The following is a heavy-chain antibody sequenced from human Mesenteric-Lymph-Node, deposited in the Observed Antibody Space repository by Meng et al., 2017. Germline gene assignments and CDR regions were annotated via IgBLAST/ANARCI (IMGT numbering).Heavy chain of an antibody. CDR2: ISGIAGTT. CDR3: AGDYSIAVLPAAIWVY. Sequence: GGSLRLSCEASGLTFSSYAMAWVPQAPGKGLEWVSSISGIAGTTYYADSVKGRFTISKDTTKNTLYLQMNSLRAEDTAVYYCAGDYSIAVLPAAIWVYWGQGTLVTVSS. D-gene: IGHD2-2*01. CDR1: GLTFSSYA. V-gene: IGHV3-23*01. J-gene: IGHJ4*02.